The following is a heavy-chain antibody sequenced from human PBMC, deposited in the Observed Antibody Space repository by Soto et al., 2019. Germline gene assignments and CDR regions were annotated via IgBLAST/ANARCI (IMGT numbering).Heavy chain of an antibody. J-gene: IGHJ4*02. V-gene: IGHV5-51*01. D-gene: IGHD2-2*01. CDR3: ARRVVTAGTWSFVY. CDR1: GYSFTSYW. CDR2: IYTGDSDT. Sequence: GESLKSCCKGAGYSFTSYWIAWGLHMQGKGLAWIASIYTGDSDTRYSPSSQGQVIFSADKSINTASLQWGRMKASDTAMYYCARRVVTAGTWSFVYWGQGILVTVSS.